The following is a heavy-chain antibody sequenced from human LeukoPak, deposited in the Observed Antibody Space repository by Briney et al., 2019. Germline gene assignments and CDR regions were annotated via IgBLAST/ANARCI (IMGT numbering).Heavy chain of an antibody. CDR3: ARAVTAIAVAGTGVYYYYGMDV. CDR1: GGSVSSGSYY. CDR2: IYYSGST. J-gene: IGHJ6*02. Sequence: SETLSLTCTVSGGSVSSGSYYWSWIRQSPGKGLEWIGYIYYSGSTNYNPSLKSRVTISVDTSKNQFSLKLSSVTAADTAVYYCARAVTAIAVAGTGVYYYYGMDVWGQGTTVTVSS. V-gene: IGHV4-61*01. D-gene: IGHD6-19*01.